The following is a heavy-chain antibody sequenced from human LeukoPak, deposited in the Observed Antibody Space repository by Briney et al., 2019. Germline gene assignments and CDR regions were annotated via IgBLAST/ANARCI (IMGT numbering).Heavy chain of an antibody. CDR2: ISGSSSHS. V-gene: IGHV3-11*06. D-gene: IGHD3-22*01. Sequence: VQPGGSLRLSCAASGFTFSDYYMSWVRQAPGKGLEWVSYISGSSSHSNYADSVKGRFTISRDNAKNSLFLQMSSLRADDTAIYYCARVNPISSGFYAYWGQGTLVTVSS. CDR1: GFTFSDYY. J-gene: IGHJ4*02. CDR3: ARVNPISSGFYAY.